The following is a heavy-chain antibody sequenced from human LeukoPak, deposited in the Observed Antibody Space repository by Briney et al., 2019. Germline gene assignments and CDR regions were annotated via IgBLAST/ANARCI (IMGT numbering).Heavy chain of an antibody. V-gene: IGHV1-18*01. CDR2: ISAYNGNT. Sequence: ASVKVSCKASGYTFTSYGISWVRQAPGQGLEWMGWISAYNGNTNYAQKLQGRVTMTTDTSTSTAYMELRSLRSDDTAVYYCAREATTIFGVVNWNYMDVWGKGTTVTVSS. CDR3: AREATTIFGVVNWNYMDV. J-gene: IGHJ6*03. CDR1: GYTFTSYG. D-gene: IGHD3-3*01.